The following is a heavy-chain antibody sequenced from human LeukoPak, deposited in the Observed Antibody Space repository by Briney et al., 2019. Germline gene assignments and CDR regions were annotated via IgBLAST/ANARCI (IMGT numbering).Heavy chain of an antibody. CDR3: ARLGLYGGILDY. D-gene: IGHD4-23*01. J-gene: IGHJ4*02. CDR1: GGSFSGYY. CDR2: INHSGST. Sequence: SETLSLTCAVYGGSFSGYYWSWLRQPPGKGLEWIGEINHSGSTNYNPSLKSRVTISGDTSKNQFSLKLSSVTAADTAVYYCARLGLYGGILDYWGQGTLVTVSA. V-gene: IGHV4-34*01.